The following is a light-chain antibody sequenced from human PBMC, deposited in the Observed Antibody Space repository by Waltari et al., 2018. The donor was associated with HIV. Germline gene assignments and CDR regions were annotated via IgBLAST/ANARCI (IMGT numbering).Light chain of an antibody. CDR1: QPVSNF. J-gene: IGKJ4*01. CDR2: TAS. V-gene: IGKV1-39*01. Sequence: DIRMTQSPSSLSASIGDSVTITCRASQPVSNFLNWYQQTPGQAPKLLIYTASRLQSGVPSRFSGSSAGTDFTLTISSLQPDDFATYYCQQSYGTPLTFGGGTRVELK. CDR3: QQSYGTPLT.